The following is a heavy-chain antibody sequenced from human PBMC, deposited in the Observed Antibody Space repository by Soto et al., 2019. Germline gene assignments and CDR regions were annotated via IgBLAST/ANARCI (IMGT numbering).Heavy chain of an antibody. Sequence: QVQLQQWGAGLVKSSVTLSLSCAVYGQSFSGHSWAWIRQPPGKGLEWIGEINESGSTYYNPSLKSRVTISTDTSKNQFSLKLSSVSAADTAAYFCARGSGIVALPGELEDVKYDYWGQGTLVNVSS. CDR3: ARGSGIVALPGELEDVKYDY. CDR1: GQSFSGHS. D-gene: IGHD1-1*01. CDR2: INESGST. J-gene: IGHJ4*02. V-gene: IGHV4-34*01.